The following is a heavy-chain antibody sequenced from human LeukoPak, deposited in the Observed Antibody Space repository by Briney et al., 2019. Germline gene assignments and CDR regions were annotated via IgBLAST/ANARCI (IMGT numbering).Heavy chain of an antibody. CDR1: GYTFTAFY. Sequence: ASVKVSCTASGYTFTAFYIHWVRQAPGQGLEWMGWINPKRGGTNYAQKFQGRVTMTRDTSISTTYMELSRLRSDDTAVYYCARVPNDTDMVLYYYYYYIDVWGKGTTVTVSS. J-gene: IGHJ6*03. CDR3: ARVPNDTDMVLYYYYYYIDV. V-gene: IGHV1-2*02. CDR2: INPKRGGT. D-gene: IGHD5-18*01.